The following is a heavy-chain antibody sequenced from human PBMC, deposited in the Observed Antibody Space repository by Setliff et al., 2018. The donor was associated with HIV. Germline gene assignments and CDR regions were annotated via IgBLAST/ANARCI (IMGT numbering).Heavy chain of an antibody. CDR3: ARGRGRTFYYDSSGSRAFDI. CDR1: GGSLSGDY. V-gene: IGHV4-34*01. D-gene: IGHD3-22*01. J-gene: IGHJ3*02. CDR2: INQSGST. Sequence: SETLSLTCAVYGGSLSGDYWSWIRQPPGKGLEWIGEINQSGSTNYNPSLKSRVIISVETSKNQLSLKLSSVTAADTAMYYCARGRGRTFYYDSSGSRAFDIWGQGTMVTVS.